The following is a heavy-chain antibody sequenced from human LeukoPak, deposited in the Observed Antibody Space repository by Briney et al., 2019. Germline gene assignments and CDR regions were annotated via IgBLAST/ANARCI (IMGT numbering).Heavy chain of an antibody. CDR1: GFTFSSYG. J-gene: IGHJ4*02. CDR2: IWYDGSNK. Sequence: PGGSLRLSCAASGFTFSSYGMHWVRQAPGKGLEWVAVIWYDGSNKYYADSVKGRFTISRDNSKNTLYLQMNSLRAEDTAVYYCARGQFPDIVVVPTLGNYFDYWGQGTLVTVSS. D-gene: IGHD2-2*01. V-gene: IGHV3-33*01. CDR3: ARGQFPDIVVVPTLGNYFDY.